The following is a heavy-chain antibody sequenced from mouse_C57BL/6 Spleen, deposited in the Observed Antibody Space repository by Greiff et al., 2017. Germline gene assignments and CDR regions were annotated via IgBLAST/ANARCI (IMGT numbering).Heavy chain of an antibody. J-gene: IGHJ2*01. CDR2: INPSSGYT. V-gene: IGHV1-4*01. Sequence: VQLQESGAELARPGASVKMSCKTSGYTFTSYTMHWVKQRPGQGLEWIGYINPSSGYTKYNQKFKDKATLTADKSSSTAYMQLSSLTSEDSAVYYCARGDYYGSSPFDDWGQGTTLTVSS. D-gene: IGHD1-1*01. CDR3: ARGDYYGSSPFDD. CDR1: GYTFTSYT.